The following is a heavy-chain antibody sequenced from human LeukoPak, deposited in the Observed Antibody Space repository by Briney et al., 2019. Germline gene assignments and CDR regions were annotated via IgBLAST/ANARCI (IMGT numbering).Heavy chain of an antibody. CDR3: AILQLQSNDAFDI. CDR1: GVSISSSNW. Sequence: SETLSLTCAVSGVSISSSNWWSWVRQPPGEGLGWIGEIYHSGSTNYNPSLKSRVTISVDKSKNQFSLKLSSVTAADTAVYYCAILQLQSNDAFDIWGQGTMVTVSS. V-gene: IGHV4-4*02. CDR2: IYHSGST. J-gene: IGHJ3*02. D-gene: IGHD5-18*01.